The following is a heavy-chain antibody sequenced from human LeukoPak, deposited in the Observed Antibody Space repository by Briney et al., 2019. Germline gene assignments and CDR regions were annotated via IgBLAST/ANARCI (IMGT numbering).Heavy chain of an antibody. CDR2: FDPEDGET. CDR1: GYTLTELS. CDR3: ATDLMYYYGSGSYRY. V-gene: IGHV1-24*01. J-gene: IGHJ4*02. D-gene: IGHD3-10*01. Sequence: ASVKVSCKVSGYTLTELSMRWVRQAPGKGLEWMGGFDPEDGETIYAQKFQGRVTMTEDTSTDTAYMELSSLRSEDTAVYYCATDLMYYYGSGSYRYWGQGTLVTVSS.